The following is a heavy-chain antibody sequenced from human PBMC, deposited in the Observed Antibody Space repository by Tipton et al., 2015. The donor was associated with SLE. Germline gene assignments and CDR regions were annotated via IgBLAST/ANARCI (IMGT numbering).Heavy chain of an antibody. J-gene: IGHJ4*02. V-gene: IGHV4-39*01. CDR3: ARQAPKVALDY. Sequence: TLSLTCTVSGFSFSSYYWGWIRQPPGKGLEWIGSIYYSGSTYYNPSLKSRVTISVDTSKNQFSLKLSSVTAADTAVYYCARQAPKVALDYWGQGTLVTVSS. CDR2: IYYSGST. CDR1: GFSFSSYY. D-gene: IGHD5-12*01.